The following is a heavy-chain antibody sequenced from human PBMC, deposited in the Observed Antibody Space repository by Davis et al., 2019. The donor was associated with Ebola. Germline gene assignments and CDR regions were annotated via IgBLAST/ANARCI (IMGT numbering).Heavy chain of an antibody. D-gene: IGHD6-13*01. V-gene: IGHV1-8*01. Sequence: ASVKVSCKASGYAFTSYDINWVRQATGQGLEWMGWMNPNSGNTGYAQKFQGRVTMTRNTSISTAYMELSSLRSEDTAVYYCARDRGSSWLHWFDPWGQGTLVTVSS. CDR2: MNPNSGNT. CDR1: GYAFTSYD. J-gene: IGHJ5*02. CDR3: ARDRGSSWLHWFDP.